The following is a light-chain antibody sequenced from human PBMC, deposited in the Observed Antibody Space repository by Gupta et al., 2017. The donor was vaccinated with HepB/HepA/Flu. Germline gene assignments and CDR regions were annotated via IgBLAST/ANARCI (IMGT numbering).Light chain of an antibody. CDR2: GVS. CDR3: CSYVGSYV. Sequence: QSALTQPASVSGSPGQSITISCTGSSSDVGSYNFVSWYQQHPGKAPKLMIYGVSERPSGASIRFSGSKSGNTASLTISGLQAEDEAEYYCCSYVGSYVFGTGTKVTVL. CDR1: SSDVGSYNF. J-gene: IGLJ1*01. V-gene: IGLV2-23*02.